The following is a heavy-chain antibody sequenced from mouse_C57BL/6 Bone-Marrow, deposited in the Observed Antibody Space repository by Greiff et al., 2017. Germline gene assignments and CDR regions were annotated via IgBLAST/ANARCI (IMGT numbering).Heavy chain of an antibody. CDR3: AIGTTTVVATGYFDV. D-gene: IGHD1-1*01. CDR2: IHPSYSDT. J-gene: IGHJ1*03. Sequence: QVQLQQPGAELVKPVASVKVSCKASGYTFTSYWMHWVKQRPGQGLEWIGRIHPSYSDTNYNQKFKGKATLTVEKSASTAYMQLSSLTSEDSAVYYCAIGTTTVVATGYFDVWGTGTTVTVSS. V-gene: IGHV1-74*01. CDR1: GYTFTSYW.